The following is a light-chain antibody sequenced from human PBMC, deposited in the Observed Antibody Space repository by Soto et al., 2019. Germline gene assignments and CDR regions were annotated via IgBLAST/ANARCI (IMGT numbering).Light chain of an antibody. J-gene: IGKJ5*01. V-gene: IGKV1-13*02. CDR1: QGMSST. CDR3: QQCQSFPIT. CDR2: DAS. Sequence: AIQVTQSPSSLSASVGDRVTITCRASQGMSSTLAWYQHKPGKAPRLLIYDASILAHGVPSRFRGSGSGTEFTLTIRRLRPEDFAIYFCQQCQSFPITVGRGTRVEIK.